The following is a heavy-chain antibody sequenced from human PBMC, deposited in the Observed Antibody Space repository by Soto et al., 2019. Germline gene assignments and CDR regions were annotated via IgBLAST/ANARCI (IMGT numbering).Heavy chain of an antibody. CDR2: TTSDGARI. CDR3: ARKNPGRDWELPDY. CDR1: VFAFSTYG. D-gene: IGHD1-26*01. J-gene: IGHJ4*02. V-gene: IGHV3-30*03. Sequence: QVQLVESGGGVVQPGRSLRLSCAASVFAFSTYGMHWVRQAPGKGLEWVAVTTSDGARINYADSVKGRFTISRDNSRTTLYLQMNSLRIDDTAVYYCARKNPGRDWELPDYWGQGTLLTVSS.